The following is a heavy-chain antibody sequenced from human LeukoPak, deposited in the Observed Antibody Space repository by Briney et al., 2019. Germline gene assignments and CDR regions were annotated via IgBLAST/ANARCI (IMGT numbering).Heavy chain of an antibody. Sequence: AGGSLGLSCAASGFTFSSYAMSWVRQAPGKGLEWVSAISGSGGSTYYADSVKGRFTISRDNSKNTLYLQMNSLRAEDTAVYYCAKGDYGDYVIYFDYWGQGTLVTVSS. CDR1: GFTFSSYA. CDR3: AKGDYGDYVIYFDY. CDR2: ISGSGGST. D-gene: IGHD4-17*01. V-gene: IGHV3-23*01. J-gene: IGHJ4*02.